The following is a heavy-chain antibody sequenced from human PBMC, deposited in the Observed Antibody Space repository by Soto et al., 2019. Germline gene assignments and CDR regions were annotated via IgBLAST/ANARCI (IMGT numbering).Heavy chain of an antibody. V-gene: IGHV1-69*01. CDR2: IIPIFGTA. CDR1: GGTFSSYA. Sequence: QVQLVQSGAEVKKPGSSVKVSCKASGGTFSSYAISWVRQAPGQGLEWMGGIIPIFGTANYAQKFQGRVTITAEETTSTAYMERSSLRSEDTAVYYCSCLPIAAETEGGFDPWGQGTLVTVSS. CDR3: SCLPIAAETEGGFDP. D-gene: IGHD6-13*01. J-gene: IGHJ5*02.